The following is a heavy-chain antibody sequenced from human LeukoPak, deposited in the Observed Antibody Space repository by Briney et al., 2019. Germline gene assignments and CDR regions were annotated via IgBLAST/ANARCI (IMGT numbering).Heavy chain of an antibody. D-gene: IGHD3-3*01. CDR3: ARRFSKYDFWSGYYDY. Sequence: PSETLSLTCTVSGGSISSYCWSWIRQPPGKGLEWIGYIYTSGSTNYNPSLKSRVTISVDTSKNQCSLKLSSVTAADTAVYYCARRFSKYDFWSGYYDYWGQGTLVTVSS. CDR1: GGSISSYC. V-gene: IGHV4-4*09. CDR2: IYTSGST. J-gene: IGHJ4*02.